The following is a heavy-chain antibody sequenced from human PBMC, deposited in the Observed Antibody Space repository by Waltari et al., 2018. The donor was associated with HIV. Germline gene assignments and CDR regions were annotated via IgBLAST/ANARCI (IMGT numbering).Heavy chain of an antibody. D-gene: IGHD6-19*01. CDR1: GGTFSSYT. V-gene: IGHV1-69*08. CDR2: IIPILGIA. Sequence: QVQLVQSGAEVKKPGSSVKVSCKASGGTFSSYTISWVRQAPGQGLEWMGRIIPILGIANYAQKFQGRVTITADKSTSTAYMELSSLRSEDTAVYYCARDPGYSSGWTHLDYWGQGTLVTVSS. CDR3: ARDPGYSSGWTHLDY. J-gene: IGHJ4*02.